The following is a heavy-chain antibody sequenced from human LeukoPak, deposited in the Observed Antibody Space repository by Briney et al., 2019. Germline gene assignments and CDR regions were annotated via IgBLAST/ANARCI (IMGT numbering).Heavy chain of an antibody. Sequence: GGSLRPSWAASGFTFSSYGVHWVRQAPGKGLEWVAVIWYDGSNKYYADSVKGRFTISRDNSKNTLYLQMNSLRAEDTAVYYCARPTNSGSYYCFDYWGQGTLVTVSS. CDR3: ARPTNSGSYYCFDY. CDR1: GFTFSSYG. V-gene: IGHV3-33*01. D-gene: IGHD1-26*01. J-gene: IGHJ4*02. CDR2: IWYDGSNK.